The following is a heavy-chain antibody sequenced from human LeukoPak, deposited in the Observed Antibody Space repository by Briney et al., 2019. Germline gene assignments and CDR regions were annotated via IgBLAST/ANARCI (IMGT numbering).Heavy chain of an antibody. V-gene: IGHV3-23*01. CDR2: IRSAVETT. CDR3: AKHFCTGLDCSLFDS. CDR1: GLTMSHYG. Sequence: PGGSLRLSCAASGLTMSHYGVSWVRQAPGKGLEWISGIRSAVETTHYADSVKGRFIISRDNSKNALSLQLNNLRPEDTALYYCAKHFCTGLDCSLFDSWGQGTLVTVSS. D-gene: IGHD3/OR15-3a*01. J-gene: IGHJ4*02.